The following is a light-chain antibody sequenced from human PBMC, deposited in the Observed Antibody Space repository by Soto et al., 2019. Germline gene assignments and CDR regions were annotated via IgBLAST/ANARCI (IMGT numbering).Light chain of an antibody. J-gene: IGKJ2*01. Sequence: ETVLTQSPGTLSLSPGERATLSCRASQSVSSTHLAWYQHKPGQAPRLLICGESNRETGIPDTFSGSGSGTEFTLTISRLEPEDFAVYYCEQYDTSPYTFGQGTKLEIK. CDR3: EQYDTSPYT. CDR1: QSVSSTH. V-gene: IGKV3-20*01. CDR2: GES.